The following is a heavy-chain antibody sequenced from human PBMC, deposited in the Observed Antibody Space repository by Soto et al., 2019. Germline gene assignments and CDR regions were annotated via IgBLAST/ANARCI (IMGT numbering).Heavy chain of an antibody. D-gene: IGHD3-22*01. CDR1: GFTFSSYA. Sequence: PGGSLRLSCAASGFTFSSYAMHWVRQAPGKGLEWVAVISYDGSNKYYADSVKGRFTISRDNSKNTLYLQMNSLRAEDTAVYYSARTVVVINLWGRGTLVTVSS. V-gene: IGHV3-30-3*01. J-gene: IGHJ2*01. CDR3: ARTVVVINL. CDR2: ISYDGSNK.